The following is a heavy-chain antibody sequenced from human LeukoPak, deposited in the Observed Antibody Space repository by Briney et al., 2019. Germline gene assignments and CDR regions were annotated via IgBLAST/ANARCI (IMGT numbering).Heavy chain of an antibody. J-gene: IGHJ4*02. CDR3: ARVYEWCDGSDCYYQPLDY. V-gene: IGHV1-8*01. D-gene: IGHD2-8*01. CDR1: AYTFTGYD. Sequence: GASVKVSCRSSAYTFTGYDIHWVRQATGQGPEWMGWMNPNSGNTGYAQKFQGRVSMTRDTHINTAYMELHSLTSEDTAVYYCARVYEWCDGSDCYYQPLDYWGQGTPVTVSS. CDR2: MNPNSGNT.